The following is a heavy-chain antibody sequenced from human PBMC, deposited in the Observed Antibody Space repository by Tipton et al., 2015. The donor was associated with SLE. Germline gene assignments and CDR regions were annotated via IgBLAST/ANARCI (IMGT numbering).Heavy chain of an antibody. CDR2: ISSDGSST. V-gene: IGHV3-74*01. CDR1: GFTFRRHL. Sequence: SLRLSCAASGFTFRRHLIHWVPQAPRKGLVPASRISSDGSSTSYADSVKGLFTISRDNAKNTVYLQMNSLRAEGTAVYYWVREFVVPPGSSDRYGMDVWRPETTVTVST. CDR3: VREFVVPPGSSDRYGMDV. D-gene: IGHD2-2*01. J-gene: IGHJ6*01.